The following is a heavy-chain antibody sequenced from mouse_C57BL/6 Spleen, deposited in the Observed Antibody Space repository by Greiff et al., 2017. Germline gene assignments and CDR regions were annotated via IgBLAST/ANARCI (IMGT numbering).Heavy chain of an antibody. CDR3: AITTVVAGFDY. J-gene: IGHJ2*01. CDR2: ISYDGSN. D-gene: IGHD1-1*01. CDR1: GYSITSGYY. V-gene: IGHV3-6*01. Sequence: EVQLQESGPGLVKPSQSLSLTCSVTGYSITSGYYWNWLRQFPGNKLEWMGYISYDGSNNYNPSLKNRISITRDTSKNQFFLKLNSVTTEDTATYYCAITTVVAGFDYWGQGTTLTVSS.